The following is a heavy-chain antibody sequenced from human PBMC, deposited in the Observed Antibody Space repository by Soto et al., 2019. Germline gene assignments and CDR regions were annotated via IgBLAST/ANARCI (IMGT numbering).Heavy chain of an antibody. CDR3: VRDTGGSSGS. D-gene: IGHD1-26*01. J-gene: IGHJ5*02. CDR2: TRDKPNNYAA. Sequence: EGQLVQSGGGLVQPGGSLRLSCTASGFAFDDYYMDWVRQVPGKGLEWLGRTRDKPNNYAAEYVASVKGRSTISRDASQYFMFLQINTGKTEDTVFYFCVRDTGGSSGSWGQRALVIVSS. V-gene: IGHV3-72*01. CDR1: GFAFDDYY.